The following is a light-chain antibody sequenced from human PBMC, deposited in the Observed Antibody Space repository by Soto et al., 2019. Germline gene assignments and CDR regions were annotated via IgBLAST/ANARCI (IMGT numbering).Light chain of an antibody. CDR2: EVS. CDR1: SSDVGDYNY. J-gene: IGLJ3*02. CDR3: RSYTSSSSLGV. V-gene: IGLV2-14*01. Sequence: QSALTQPPSVSGSPGQTITTSCTGTSSDVGDYNYVSWYQQHPGTAPRLIIYEVSNRPSGVSNRFSGSKSGNTASLTISGLQADDEADYYCRSYTSSSSLGVFGGGTQLTVL.